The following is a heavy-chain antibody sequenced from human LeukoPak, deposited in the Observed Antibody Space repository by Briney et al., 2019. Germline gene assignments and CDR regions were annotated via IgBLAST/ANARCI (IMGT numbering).Heavy chain of an antibody. V-gene: IGHV4-59*01. Sequence: PSETLSLTCTVSGGSISSYYWGWIRQPPGKGLEWIGYIYYSGSTNYNPSLKSRVTISVDTSKNQFSLKLSSVTAADTAVYYCASSIAAAGKSFDYWGQGTLVTVSS. CDR1: GGSISSYY. D-gene: IGHD6-13*01. CDR2: IYYSGST. CDR3: ASSIAAAGKSFDY. J-gene: IGHJ4*02.